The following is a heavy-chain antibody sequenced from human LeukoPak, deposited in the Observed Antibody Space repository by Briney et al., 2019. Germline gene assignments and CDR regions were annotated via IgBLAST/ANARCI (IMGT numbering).Heavy chain of an antibody. D-gene: IGHD6-19*01. J-gene: IGHJ5*02. CDR2: IRPSGDNT. Sequence: GGALRLSCAASGFTFSSYDMNWVSQAPGRGVEWVSSIRPSGDNTYYGDSVKGRFTISRDNSKNTVYLQMNNMRVDDTAVYYCARVAGWHWFDPWGQGTLVTVSS. CDR3: ARVAGWHWFDP. CDR1: GFTFSSYD. V-gene: IGHV3-23*01.